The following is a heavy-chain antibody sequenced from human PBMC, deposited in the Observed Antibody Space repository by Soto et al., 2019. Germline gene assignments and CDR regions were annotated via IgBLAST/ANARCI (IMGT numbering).Heavy chain of an antibody. CDR1: GYTFTSYG. CDR2: ISAYNGNT. J-gene: IGHJ6*02. D-gene: IGHD6-13*01. CDR3: ARSYSSSWYDYYYYYGMDV. Sequence: ASVKVSCKASGYTFTSYGISWMRQAPGQGLEWMGWISAYNGNTNYAQKLQGRVTMTTDTSTSTAYMELRSLRSDDTAVYYCARSYSSSWYDYYYYYGMDVWGQGTTVTVSS. V-gene: IGHV1-18*01.